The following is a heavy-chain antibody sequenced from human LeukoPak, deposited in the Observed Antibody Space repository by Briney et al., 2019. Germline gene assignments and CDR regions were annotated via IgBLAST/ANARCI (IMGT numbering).Heavy chain of an antibody. Sequence: GGSLRLSCAASGFTFSSYAMSWVRQAPGKGLEWVSAISGSGGSTFYADSVKGRFTISRDNSKNTLYLQMNSLRAEDTAVYYCAKARDPLKWLLVLDYWGQGTLVTVSS. D-gene: IGHD3-22*01. J-gene: IGHJ4*02. V-gene: IGHV3-23*01. CDR2: ISGSGGST. CDR1: GFTFSSYA. CDR3: AKARDPLKWLLVLDY.